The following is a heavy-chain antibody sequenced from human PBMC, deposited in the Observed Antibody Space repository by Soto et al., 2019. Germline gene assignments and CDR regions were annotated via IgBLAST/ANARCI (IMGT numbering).Heavy chain of an antibody. Sequence: QVQLVQSGAELKKPGSSVKVSCKASGGTFSSYTISWVRQAPGQGLQWMGRIIPILGIANYAQKFQGRVTITADKSTSPAYRELSSLRAEDTAVYYCAKEYYYDSSGYQEGGQGTLVTVSS. CDR2: IIPILGIA. V-gene: IGHV1-69*08. J-gene: IGHJ4*02. CDR1: GGTFSSYT. D-gene: IGHD3-22*01. CDR3: AKEYYYDSSGYQE.